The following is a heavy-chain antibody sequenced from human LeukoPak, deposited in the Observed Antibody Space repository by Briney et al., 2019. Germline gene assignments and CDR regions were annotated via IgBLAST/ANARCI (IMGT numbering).Heavy chain of an antibody. CDR2: IKPDGSDT. CDR1: GFTFTTHW. V-gene: IGHV3-74*01. CDR3: IRDGLGTSPYDL. J-gene: IGHJ5*02. Sequence: GGSLRLSCGASGFTFTTHWIHWVRQAPGKGLVWVSRIKPDGSDTNYADSVKGRFTISRDNAKNTVYLQMNSLRAEDTAVYYCIRDGLGTSPYDLWGQGALVTVSS. D-gene: IGHD7-27*01.